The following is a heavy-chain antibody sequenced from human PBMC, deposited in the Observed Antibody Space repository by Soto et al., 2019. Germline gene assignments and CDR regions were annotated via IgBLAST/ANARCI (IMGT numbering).Heavy chain of an antibody. D-gene: IGHD1-7*01. J-gene: IGHJ4*02. Sequence: ESGGGMVQPGGSLRLSCVASGFTFSSYDMHWVRQAPGKGLEYVSSISSNGGTTYYGNSVKGRFTISRDNSKNTLYLQMGSLRAEDMAVYYCVRRVSGNYGHWGQGTLVSVSS. V-gene: IGHV3-64*01. CDR1: GFTFSSYD. CDR3: VRRVSGNYGH. CDR2: ISSNGGTT.